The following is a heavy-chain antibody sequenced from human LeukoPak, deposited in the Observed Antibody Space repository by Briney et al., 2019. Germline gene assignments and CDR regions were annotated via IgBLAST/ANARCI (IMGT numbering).Heavy chain of an antibody. CDR3: ARQGGYYYYYYMDV. D-gene: IGHD1-26*01. CDR1: GGSFSGYY. V-gene: IGHV4-34*01. Sequence: SETLSLTCAVYGGSFSGYYWSWIRQPPGKGLEWIGEINHSGSTNYNPSLKSRVTLSVDTSKNQFSLKLSSVTAADTAVYYCARQGGYYYYYYMDVWGKGTTVTISS. J-gene: IGHJ6*03. CDR2: INHSGST.